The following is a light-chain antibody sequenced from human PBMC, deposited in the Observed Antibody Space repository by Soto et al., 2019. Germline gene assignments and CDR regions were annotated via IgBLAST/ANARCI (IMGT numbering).Light chain of an antibody. CDR1: ISYVSGYNF. CDR2: DVS. CDR3: SSYTSSNTYV. Sequence: QSGLNQPTSGSGSPGQSITISCTGTISYVSGYNFVSWYQQYPGEAPKLMIYDVSNRPSGVSNRFSGSKSGNTASLTISGLQAEDEADYYCSSYTSSNTYVFGTGTKVTVL. V-gene: IGLV2-14*03. J-gene: IGLJ1*01.